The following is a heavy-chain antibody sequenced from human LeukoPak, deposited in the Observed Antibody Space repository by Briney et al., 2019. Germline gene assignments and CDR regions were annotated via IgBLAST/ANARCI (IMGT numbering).Heavy chain of an antibody. D-gene: IGHD3-10*01. Sequence: GGSLRLSCAASGFTFSSYAMSRVRQAPGKGLEWVSAISGSGGSTYYADSVKGRFTISRDNSKNTLYLQMNSLRAEDTAVYYCAKAPTYYYGSGSYCFDYWGQGTLVTVSS. V-gene: IGHV3-23*01. CDR2: ISGSGGST. CDR1: GFTFSSYA. J-gene: IGHJ4*02. CDR3: AKAPTYYYGSGSYCFDY.